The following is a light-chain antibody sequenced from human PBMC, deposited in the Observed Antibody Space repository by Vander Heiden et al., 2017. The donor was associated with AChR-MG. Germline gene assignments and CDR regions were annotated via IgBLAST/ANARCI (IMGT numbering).Light chain of an antibody. CDR1: QSVSSS. Sequence: EIVLTQSPATLFLSPGERATLSCRASQSVSSSLAWYQQKPGQAPRLLIYDASNRATGIPARFSGSGSGTDFTLTISSLEPEDFALYYCHQRSNWPLTFGGGTKLEIK. CDR3: HQRSNWPLT. V-gene: IGKV3-11*01. J-gene: IGKJ4*01. CDR2: DAS.